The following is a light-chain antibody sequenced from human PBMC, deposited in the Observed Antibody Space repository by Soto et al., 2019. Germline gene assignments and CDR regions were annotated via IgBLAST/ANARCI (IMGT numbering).Light chain of an antibody. J-gene: IGLJ3*02. CDR1: SSNIGAGYD. CDR3: QSYDSSLSAL. CDR2: GNS. V-gene: IGLV1-40*01. Sequence: QSVLTQPPSVSGAPGQRVTISCTGSSSNIGAGYDVHWYQQLPGTAPKLLISGNSNRPSGVPDRFSGSKSGTSASLAITGLQAEDEAHYYCQSYDSSLSALFGGGTKLTVL.